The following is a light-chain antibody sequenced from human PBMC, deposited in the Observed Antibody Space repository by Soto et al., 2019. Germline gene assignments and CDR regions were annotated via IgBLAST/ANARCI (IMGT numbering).Light chain of an antibody. V-gene: IGLV2-11*01. CDR3: CSYAGSYTVV. CDR2: DVT. CDR1: SSDVGGYNY. J-gene: IGLJ3*02. Sequence: QSALTQPRSVSGSPGQSVTISCTGTSSDVGGYNYVSWYQQHPGKAPKLMIYDVTKRPSGVPDHFSGSKSGNTVSLTISGLQAEDEADYYCCSYAGSYTVVFGGGTQLTVL.